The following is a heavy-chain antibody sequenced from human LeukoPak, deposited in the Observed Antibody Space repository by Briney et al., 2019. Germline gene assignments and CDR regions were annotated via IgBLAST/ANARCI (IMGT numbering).Heavy chain of an antibody. CDR1: GYDLSTYG. CDR3: ATEGYCSSTSCSGQNWFDP. CDR2: IRPSHGNR. Sequence: ASVTVSCRTSGYDLSTYGITWVRQAPRQGLECMGWIRPSHGNRNYPHKLQDTVTLTTDTSTSTVYMELRSLRSDDTAVYYCATEGYCSSTSCSGQNWFDPWGQGTLVTVSS. D-gene: IGHD2-2*01. V-gene: IGHV1-18*01. J-gene: IGHJ5*02.